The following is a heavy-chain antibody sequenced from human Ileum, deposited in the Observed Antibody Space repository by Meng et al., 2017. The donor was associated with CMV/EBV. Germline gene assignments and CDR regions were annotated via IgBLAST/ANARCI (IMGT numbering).Heavy chain of an antibody. D-gene: IGHD3-3*01. CDR3: ARGLKRFLAGTWVPYYYGMDA. V-gene: IGHV4-34*01. Sequence: TPSLTRAVYGGSFTVYYWSCIRQPPGKGLEWIGEINHSVSTNYNPSLKSRVTISVDTSKNQFSLRMSSMTAADTAVYYCARGLKRFLAGTWVPYYYGMDAWGQGTTVTVSS. CDR1: GGSFTVYY. J-gene: IGHJ6*02. CDR2: INHSVST.